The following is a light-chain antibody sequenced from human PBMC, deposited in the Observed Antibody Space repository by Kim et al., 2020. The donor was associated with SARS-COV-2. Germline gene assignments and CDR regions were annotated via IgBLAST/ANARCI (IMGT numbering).Light chain of an antibody. Sequence: SAPVGDRVTITCQRSEDISKNLNWYQQKPGKAPKLLIYDAYTLEKGVPSRFSGSGSGTDFTFTISSLQPEDIATYYCQQYNNLPLTFGGGTKVDIK. CDR3: QQYNNLPLT. CDR2: DAY. V-gene: IGKV1-33*01. CDR1: EDISKN. J-gene: IGKJ4*01.